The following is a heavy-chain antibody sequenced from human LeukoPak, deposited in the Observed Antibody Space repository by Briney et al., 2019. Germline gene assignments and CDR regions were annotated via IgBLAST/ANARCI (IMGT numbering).Heavy chain of an antibody. CDR3: ARVGIPRRNPLDY. CDR1: GGSFSGYY. CDR2: INHSGST. J-gene: IGHJ4*02. V-gene: IGHV4-34*01. D-gene: IGHD2-21*01. Sequence: SETLSLTCAVYGGSFSGYYWSWIRQPPGKGLEWIGEINHSGSTNYNPSLKSRVTISVDTSKNQFSLKLSSVTAADTAVYYCARVGIPRRNPLDYWGQGTLVTVSS.